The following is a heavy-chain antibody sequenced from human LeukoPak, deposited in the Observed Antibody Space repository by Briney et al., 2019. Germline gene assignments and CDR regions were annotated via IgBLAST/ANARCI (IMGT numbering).Heavy chain of an antibody. CDR1: GFTFSSYA. Sequence: GGSLRLSCSASGFTFSSYAMHWVRQAPGKGLEYVSAISSNGGSTYYADSVKGRFTISRDNSKNTLYLQMSSLRAEDTAVYYGVKDPRVWFRELAWPHWFDPWGQGTLVTVSS. CDR2: ISSNGGST. CDR3: VKDPRVWFRELAWPHWFDP. V-gene: IGHV3-64D*06. J-gene: IGHJ5*02. D-gene: IGHD3-10*01.